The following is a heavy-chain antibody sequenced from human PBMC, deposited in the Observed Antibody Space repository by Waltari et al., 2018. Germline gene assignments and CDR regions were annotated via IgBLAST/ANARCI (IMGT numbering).Heavy chain of an antibody. Sequence: EVQMVESGGGLVQHGGSVIVSCTVSGFTFSSYGMHWVLQVPGKGLVWVSRSNSDGSGTSYADSAKGRFTISRDNAKNTLFLQMNSLRGEDTAVYYCASGNSHAFDLWGQGTMVTVSS. CDR2: SNSDGSGT. D-gene: IGHD1-7*01. CDR3: ASGNSHAFDL. V-gene: IGHV3-74*01. J-gene: IGHJ3*01. CDR1: GFTFSSYG.